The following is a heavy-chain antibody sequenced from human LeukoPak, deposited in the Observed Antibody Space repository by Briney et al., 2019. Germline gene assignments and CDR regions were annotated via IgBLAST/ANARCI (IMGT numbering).Heavy chain of an antibody. D-gene: IGHD1-26*01. Sequence: PGGSLRLSCAASGFTFSSYAMHWVRQAPGKGLEWVAVISYDGSNKYYADSVKGRFTISRDNSKNTLYLQMNSLRAEDTAVYYCARSGGKMYYYYGMDVWGQGTTVTVSS. CDR1: GFTFSSYA. J-gene: IGHJ6*02. CDR3: ARSGGKMYYYYGMDV. CDR2: ISYDGSNK. V-gene: IGHV3-30*04.